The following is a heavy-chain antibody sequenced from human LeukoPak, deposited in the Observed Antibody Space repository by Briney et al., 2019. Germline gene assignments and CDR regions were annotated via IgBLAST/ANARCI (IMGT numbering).Heavy chain of an antibody. CDR3: ARVPRAPTASPFDY. J-gene: IGHJ4*02. CDR1: GGSFSGYY. V-gene: IGHV4-34*01. Sequence: PSETLSLTCAVYGGSFSGYYWSWIRQPPGKGLEWIGEINHSGSTNYNPSLKTRATISVDTSKNQFSLNLSPVTAADTAVYYCARVPRAPTASPFDYWGQGTLVTVSS. CDR2: INHSGST. D-gene: IGHD3-10*01.